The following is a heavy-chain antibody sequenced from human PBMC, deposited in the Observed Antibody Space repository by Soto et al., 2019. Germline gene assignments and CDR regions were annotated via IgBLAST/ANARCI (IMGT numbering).Heavy chain of an antibody. CDR2: ISSSSSYI. CDR1: GFTFSSYS. V-gene: IGHV3-21*01. J-gene: IGHJ3*02. Sequence: GGSLRLSCAASGFTFSSYSMNWVRQAPGKGLEWVSSISSSSSYIYYADSVKGRFTISRDNAKNSLYLQMNSLRAEDTAVYYCARDIGRELWFGELFDDAFDIWGQGTMVTVSS. CDR3: ARDIGRELWFGELFDDAFDI. D-gene: IGHD3-10*01.